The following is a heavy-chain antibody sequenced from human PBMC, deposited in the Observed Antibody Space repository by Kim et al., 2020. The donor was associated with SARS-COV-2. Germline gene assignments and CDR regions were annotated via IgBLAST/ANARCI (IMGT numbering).Heavy chain of an antibody. J-gene: IGHJ4*02. CDR1: GFTFGDYA. CDR3: TRDYGYYYGSGSYYRGGNLDY. V-gene: IGHV3-49*03. Sequence: GGSLRLSCTASGFTFGDYAMSWFRQAPGKGLEWVGFIRSKAYGGTTEYAASVKGRFTISRDDSKSIAYLQMNSLKTEDTAVYYCTRDYGYYYGSGSYYRGGNLDYWGQGTLVTVSS. D-gene: IGHD3-10*01. CDR2: IRSKAYGGTT.